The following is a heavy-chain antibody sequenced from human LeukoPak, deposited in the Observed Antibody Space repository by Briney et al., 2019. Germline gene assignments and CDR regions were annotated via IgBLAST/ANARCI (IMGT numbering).Heavy chain of an antibody. Sequence: LAGGSLRLSCAASGFTFSNYGFHWVRQPPGRGLEWVAVIWYDGSNKYYADDVKGRFTISRDDSKNTLYLQMNSLRAEDTAVYYCAKIKSFFIDWLDYWGQGTLVTVSS. V-gene: IGHV3-33*06. CDR3: AKIKSFFIDWLDY. J-gene: IGHJ4*02. D-gene: IGHD3-9*01. CDR1: GFTFSNYG. CDR2: IWYDGSNK.